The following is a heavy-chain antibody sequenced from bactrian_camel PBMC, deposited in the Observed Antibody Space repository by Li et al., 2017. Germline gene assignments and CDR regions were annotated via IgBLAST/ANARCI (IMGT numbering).Heavy chain of an antibody. D-gene: IGHD3*01. J-gene: IGHJ4*01. CDR1: RYIYSTYC. V-gene: IGHV3S53*01. CDR3: AADHVLRCFSGSPSRY. Sequence: HVQLVESGGGSVQAGGSLGLSCAASRYIYSTYCMGWFRQPPGKSREGVAAIDTRGSVTIADSVKGRFSISEDNAKNTLYLQMNSLKPEDTAMYYCAADHVLRCFSGSPSRYWGRGTQVTVS. CDR2: IDTRGSV.